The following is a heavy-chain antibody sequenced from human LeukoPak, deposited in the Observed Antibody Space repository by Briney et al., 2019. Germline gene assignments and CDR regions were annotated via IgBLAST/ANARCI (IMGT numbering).Heavy chain of an antibody. CDR3: ARVTTYNWFDP. V-gene: IGHV4-39*07. J-gene: IGHJ5*02. CDR1: GGSISGSFYY. Sequence: PSETLSLTCTVSGGSISGSFYYWAWVRQPPGKGLEWIGSIYYSGSTYYNPSLKSRVTISVDTSKNQFSLKLSSVTAADTAVYYCARVTTYNWFDPWGQGTLVTVSS. CDR2: IYYSGST. D-gene: IGHD1-14*01.